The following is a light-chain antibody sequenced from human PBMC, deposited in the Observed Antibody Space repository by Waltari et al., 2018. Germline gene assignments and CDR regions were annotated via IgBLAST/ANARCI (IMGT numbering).Light chain of an antibody. CDR2: DND. V-gene: IGLV1-51*01. J-gene: IGLJ2*01. Sequence: HSLLTQPPSVSAAPGQKVTISCSGSSSNIGDSSVSWYQQLPGTAPKLLTYDNDKRPSDIPDRFSGSNAGTSATLDITGLRTGAEADYYCGTWDSSVTVGEVVFGGGTKLTVL. CDR3: GTWDSSVTVGEVV. CDR1: SSNIGDSS.